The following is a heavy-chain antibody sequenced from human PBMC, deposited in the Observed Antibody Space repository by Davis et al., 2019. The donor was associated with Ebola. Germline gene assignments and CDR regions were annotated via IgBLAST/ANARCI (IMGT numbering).Heavy chain of an antibody. CDR3: AKVRELWAALEDFDH. D-gene: IGHD6-6*01. CDR2: IKQDGSEK. CDR1: GFTFSSYW. J-gene: IGHJ5*02. Sequence: GESLKISCAASGFTFSSYWMSLVRPASGKGLEWVANIKQDGSEKYYVDSVKGRFTISRDNAKNSLYLQMDSLRADDTGVYYCAKVRELWAALEDFDHWGQGTRVTVSS. V-gene: IGHV3-7*01.